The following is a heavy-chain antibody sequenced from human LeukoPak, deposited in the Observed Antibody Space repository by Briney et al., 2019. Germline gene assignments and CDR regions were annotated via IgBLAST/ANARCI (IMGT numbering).Heavy chain of an antibody. D-gene: IGHD3-10*01. Sequence: GGSLRLSCAASGFNFSTYWMTWVRQVPGKGLEWVANIKEDGSEIYCVDAVKGRFSISRDNAKTSLYLQMNNLSVADTAVYYCVTDQTGRHPYDYWGQGTLVTVSS. CDR2: IKEDGSEI. CDR1: GFNFSTYW. V-gene: IGHV3-7*01. CDR3: VTDQTGRHPYDY. J-gene: IGHJ4*02.